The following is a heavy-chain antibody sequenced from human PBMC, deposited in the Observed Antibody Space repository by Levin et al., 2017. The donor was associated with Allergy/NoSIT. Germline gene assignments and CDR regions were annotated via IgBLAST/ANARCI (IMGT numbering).Heavy chain of an antibody. CDR1: GGTFSSYA. CDR3: ARGPLVVVPARRYYYYMDV. D-gene: IGHD2-2*01. V-gene: IGHV1-69*06. CDR2: IIPIFGTA. J-gene: IGHJ6*03. Sequence: SVKVSCKASGGTFSSYAISWVRQAPGQGLEWMGGIIPIFGTANYAQKFQGRVTITADKSTSTAYMELSSLRSEDTAVYYCARGPLVVVPARRYYYYMDVWGKGTTVTVSS.